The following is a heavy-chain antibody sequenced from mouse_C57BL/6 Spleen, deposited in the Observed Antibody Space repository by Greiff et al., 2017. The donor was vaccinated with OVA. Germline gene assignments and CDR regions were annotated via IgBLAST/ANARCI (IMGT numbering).Heavy chain of an antibody. V-gene: IGHV1-52*01. CDR3: AAKAHFDY. CDR1: GYTFTSYW. CDR2: IDPSDSAT. Sequence: VQLQQPGAELVRPGSSVKLSCKASGYTFTSYWMHWVKQRPIQGLEWIGNIDPSDSATHYNQKFKDKATLTVDKSSSTAYMQLSGLKSEDSAVYYCAAKAHFDYWGQGTTLTVSS. J-gene: IGHJ2*01.